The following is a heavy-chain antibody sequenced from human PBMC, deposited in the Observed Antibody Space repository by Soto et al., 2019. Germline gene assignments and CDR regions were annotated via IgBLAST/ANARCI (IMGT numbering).Heavy chain of an antibody. Sequence: GASVKLSSKASGGSFSSYAISWVRQDPGQGLEWMGGIIPIFGTANYAQKFQGRVTITADESTSTAYMELSSLRSEDTAVYYCARPNYYYDSSGSGNFDYWGQGTLVTVSS. J-gene: IGHJ4*02. D-gene: IGHD3-22*01. CDR1: GGSFSSYA. CDR2: IIPIFGTA. V-gene: IGHV1-69*13. CDR3: ARPNYYYDSSGSGNFDY.